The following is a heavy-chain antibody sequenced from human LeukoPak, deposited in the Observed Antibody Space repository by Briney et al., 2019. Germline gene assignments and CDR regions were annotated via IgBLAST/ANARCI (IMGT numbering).Heavy chain of an antibody. CDR1: GFTFSSYA. CDR3: VRRGESASYGDYRFDY. J-gene: IGHJ4*02. Sequence: GGSLRLSCAASGFTFSSYAMHWVRQAPGKGLEWVAVISYDGSNKYYADSVKGRFTISRDNSKNTLFLQMNSLRAEDTAVYYCVRRGESASYGDYRFDYWGQGTLVTVSS. D-gene: IGHD4-17*01. CDR2: ISYDGSNK. V-gene: IGHV3-30-3*01.